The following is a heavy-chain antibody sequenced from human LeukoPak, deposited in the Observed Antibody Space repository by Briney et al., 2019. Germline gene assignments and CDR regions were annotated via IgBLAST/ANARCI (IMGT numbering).Heavy chain of an antibody. CDR3: ARDSDYGGNGDYFDY. J-gene: IGHJ4*02. CDR2: IIPIFGTT. CDR1: GGTFNSYA. Sequence: GASVKVSCKASGGTFNSYAISWVRQAPGQGLEWMGGIIPIFGTTNYARKFRGGVTLTADKSTRTAYMELSSLRSEDTAVYYCARDSDYGGNGDYFDYWGQGTLVTVSS. D-gene: IGHD4-23*01. V-gene: IGHV1-69*06.